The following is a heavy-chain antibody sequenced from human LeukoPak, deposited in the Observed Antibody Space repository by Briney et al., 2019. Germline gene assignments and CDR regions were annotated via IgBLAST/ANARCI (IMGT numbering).Heavy chain of an antibody. CDR2: ISSSSSTI. V-gene: IGHV3-48*01. J-gene: IGHJ4*02. D-gene: IGHD2-2*01. CDR1: GFTFSSYS. Sequence: GGSLRLSCAASGFTFSSYSMNWVRQAPGKGLEWVSYISSSSSTIYYADSVKGRFTISRDNAKNSLYLQMNSLRAEDTAVYDCASIVVVPAAIRDYWGQGSLVTVSS. CDR3: ASIVVVPAAIRDY.